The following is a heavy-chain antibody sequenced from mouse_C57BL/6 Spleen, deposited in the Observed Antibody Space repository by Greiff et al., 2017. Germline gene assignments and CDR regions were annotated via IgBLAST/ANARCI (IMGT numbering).Heavy chain of an antibody. J-gene: IGHJ1*03. CDR1: GFNINDYY. Sequence: EVQLQQSGAELVKPGASVKLSCTASGFNINDYYMHWVKQRTEQGLAWIGRIDPEDGETKYAPKFQGKAPITAHTSSNKAYLHLRSLTSEDTAVYYCARSGDYGNPCWYFDVWGTGTTVTVSS. D-gene: IGHD2-1*01. CDR3: ARSGDYGNPCWYFDV. V-gene: IGHV14-2*01. CDR2: IDPEDGET.